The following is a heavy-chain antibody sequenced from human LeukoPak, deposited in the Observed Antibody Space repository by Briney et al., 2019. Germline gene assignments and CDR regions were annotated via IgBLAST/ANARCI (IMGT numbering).Heavy chain of an antibody. Sequence: ASVTVSYKPSVYTFRSYEINWVRQAPGQGLEWVGWIHPNSGKTGYAQKFQGRVTMTRDTSTETAFMELSSLKFDDTAIFYCARGHYGGNRYFDIWGQGTLVTVSS. CDR2: IHPNSGKT. V-gene: IGHV1-8*01. D-gene: IGHD4-23*01. CDR3: ARGHYGGNRYFDI. J-gene: IGHJ4*02. CDR1: VYTFRSYE.